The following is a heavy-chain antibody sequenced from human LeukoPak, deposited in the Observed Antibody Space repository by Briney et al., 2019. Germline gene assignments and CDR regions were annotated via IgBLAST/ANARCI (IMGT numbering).Heavy chain of an antibody. CDR3: ARVYYPQGWSGYLFDY. CDR2: IKSKTDGGTT. CDR1: GFTFSNAW. V-gene: IGHV3-15*01. J-gene: IGHJ4*02. Sequence: GGSLRLSCAASGFTFSNAWMSWVRQAPGKGLEWVGRIKSKTDGGTTDYAAPVKGRFTISRDDSKNTLYLQMNSLRAEDTAVYYCARVYYPQGWSGYLFDYWGQGTLVTVSS. D-gene: IGHD3-3*01.